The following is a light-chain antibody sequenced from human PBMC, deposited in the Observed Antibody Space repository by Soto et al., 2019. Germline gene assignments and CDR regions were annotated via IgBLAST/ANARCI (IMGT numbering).Light chain of an antibody. CDR3: QQYGDLPWT. V-gene: IGKV3-15*01. J-gene: IGKJ1*01. CDR2: GAS. Sequence: EIVMTQSPATLSVSPGERATLSCRASQSVSSNLAWYQQKPGQAPRLLMYGASTRATGIPGRFSGSGSGTEFTLTIDRLESEDFAVYFCQQYGDLPWTFGQGTKVDIK. CDR1: QSVSSN.